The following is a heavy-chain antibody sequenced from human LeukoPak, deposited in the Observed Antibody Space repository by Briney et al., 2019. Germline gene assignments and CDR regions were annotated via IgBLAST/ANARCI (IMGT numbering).Heavy chain of an antibody. V-gene: IGHV4-30-2*01. Sequence: SETLSLTCAVSGGSISSGGYSWSWFRQPPGKGLEWIGYIYHSGSTYYNPSLKSRVTISVDRSKTQSSLKLSSVAAADTAVYYCARGRDDSSGYYPSYYYYGMDVWGQGTTVTVSS. D-gene: IGHD3-22*01. CDR3: ARGRDDSSGYYPSYYYYGMDV. CDR1: GGSISSGGYS. CDR2: IYHSGST. J-gene: IGHJ6*02.